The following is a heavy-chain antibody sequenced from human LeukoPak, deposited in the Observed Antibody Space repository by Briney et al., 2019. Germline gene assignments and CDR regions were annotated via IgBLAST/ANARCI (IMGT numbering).Heavy chain of an antibody. CDR2: ISSSGRTI. D-gene: IGHD6-19*01. V-gene: IGHV3-11*01. CDR3: ARDGDYRGLYSSGWYDY. Sequence: GGSLRLSCAASGFTFRDYYMSWMRQAPGKGREWVSYISSSGRTIYYADSVKCRVSISRDNAKNSLYLQMNSLRAEDTAVYYCARDGDYRGLYSSGWYDYWGQGTLVTVSS. J-gene: IGHJ4*02. CDR1: GFTFRDYY.